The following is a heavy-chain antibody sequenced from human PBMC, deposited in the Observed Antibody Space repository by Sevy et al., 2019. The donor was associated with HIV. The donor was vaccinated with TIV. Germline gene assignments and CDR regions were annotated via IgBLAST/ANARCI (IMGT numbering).Heavy chain of an antibody. CDR3: ARDGYGSGFGGLWY. CDR1: GGSISSYY. Sequence: GSLRLSCTVSGGSISSYYWSWIRQPAGKGLEWIGRIYTSGSTNYNPSLKSRVTMSVDTSKNQFSLELSSVTAADTAVYYCARDGYGSGFGGLWYWGQGTLVTVSS. D-gene: IGHD3-10*01. V-gene: IGHV4-4*07. J-gene: IGHJ4*02. CDR2: IYTSGST.